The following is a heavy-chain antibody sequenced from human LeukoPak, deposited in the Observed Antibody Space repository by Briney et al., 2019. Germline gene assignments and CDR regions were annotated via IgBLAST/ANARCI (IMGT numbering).Heavy chain of an antibody. CDR3: VRQPAYTAAFDI. CDR1: GGSTNAYY. D-gene: IGHD5-18*01. CDR2: VRDNGEN. Sequence: SETLSLTCTVSGGSTNAYYWSWIRQPPGKGLEWIAYVRDNGENNYNPSLKSRVAISVDTANSQISLRLNFVTAADTAIYYSVRQPAYTAAFDIWGLGTMVTVSS. J-gene: IGHJ3*02. V-gene: IGHV4-59*08.